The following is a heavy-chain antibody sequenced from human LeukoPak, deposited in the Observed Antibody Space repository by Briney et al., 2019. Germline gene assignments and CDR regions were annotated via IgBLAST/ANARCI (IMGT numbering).Heavy chain of an antibody. CDR1: GFTFSDYY. V-gene: IGHV4-39*01. CDR2: IYYSGST. Sequence: PGGSLRPSCAASGFTFSDYYMSWIRQPPGKGLEWVGSIYYSGSTYYNPSLKSRVTISVDTSKNQFSLKLSSVTAADTAVYYCASHPYDFWSGYLGYFDYWGQGTLVTVSS. J-gene: IGHJ4*02. D-gene: IGHD3-3*01. CDR3: ASHPYDFWSGYLGYFDY.